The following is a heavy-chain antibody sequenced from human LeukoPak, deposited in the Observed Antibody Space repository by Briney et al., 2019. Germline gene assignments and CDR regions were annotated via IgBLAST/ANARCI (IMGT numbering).Heavy chain of an antibody. J-gene: IGHJ5*02. CDR3: AKPSVSGTGRSWFDA. D-gene: IGHD6-19*01. CDR2: ISGSGGNT. Sequence: GGSLRLSCAASGFTFSSYSMTWVRLAPGKGLEWVSVISGSGGNTVYADSVKGRFTISRDNSKNTPYLQMNSLRAEDTAVYYCAKPSVSGTGRSWFDAWGQGTLVTVSS. V-gene: IGHV3-23*01. CDR1: GFTFSSYS.